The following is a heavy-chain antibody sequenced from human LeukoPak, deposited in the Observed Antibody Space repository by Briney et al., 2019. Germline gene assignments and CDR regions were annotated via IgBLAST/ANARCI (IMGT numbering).Heavy chain of an antibody. Sequence: KTSETLSLTCTVTGGSISSYYWGWIRQPPGKGLEWIGSIPYSGSTYYNPSLKSRVTISVDTSKNQFSLKLSSVTAADTAVYYCARCKDYYVSGSYYKTFDYWGQGTLVTVSS. V-gene: IGHV4-39*07. D-gene: IGHD3-10*01. CDR1: GGSISSYY. CDR2: IPYSGST. CDR3: ARCKDYYVSGSYYKTFDY. J-gene: IGHJ4*02.